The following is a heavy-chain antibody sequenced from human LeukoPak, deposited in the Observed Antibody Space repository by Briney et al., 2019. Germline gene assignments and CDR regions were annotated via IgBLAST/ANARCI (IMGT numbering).Heavy chain of an antibody. CDR2: INPNDGDT. CDR1: GYTFTAYY. Sequence: ASVKISCKASGYTFTAYYMHWVRHAPGQRFEWMGWINPNDGDTNYAQKSQGRVTMTRDTSISTAHMEVSRLRSDDTAVYYCARANFLYCSSSTCLFDYWGQGTLVTVSS. CDR3: ARANFLYCSSSTCLFDY. V-gene: IGHV1-2*02. J-gene: IGHJ4*02. D-gene: IGHD2-2*01.